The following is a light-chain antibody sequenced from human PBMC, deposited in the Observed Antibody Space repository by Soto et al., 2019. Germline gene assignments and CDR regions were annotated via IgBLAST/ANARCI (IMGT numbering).Light chain of an antibody. CDR3: SSYTTTSTLV. CDR1: NRDVGSYNL. CDR2: EVR. V-gene: IGLV2-14*01. Sequence: QSVLTQPASVSGSPGQSINIACTGTNRDVGSYNLVSWYQQRPGEAPKLIISEVRNRPSGISYRFTGSKSGNTASLTISGLQAEDEADYYCSSYTTTSTLVFGGGTK. J-gene: IGLJ3*02.